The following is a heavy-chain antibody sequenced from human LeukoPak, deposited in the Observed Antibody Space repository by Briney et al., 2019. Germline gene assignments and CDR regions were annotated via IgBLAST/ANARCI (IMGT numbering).Heavy chain of an antibody. D-gene: IGHD6-13*01. V-gene: IGHV5-51*01. Sequence: PGESLKISCKGSGYSFTSYWIGWVRQMPEKGLEWMGIIYPGDSDTRYSPFFQGQDTISADKSISTAYLQWSSLKASDTAMYYCARHFTLAGSSWYRNYYYGMDVWGQGTTVTVSS. CDR1: GYSFTSYW. CDR3: ARHFTLAGSSWYRNYYYGMDV. J-gene: IGHJ6*02. CDR2: IYPGDSDT.